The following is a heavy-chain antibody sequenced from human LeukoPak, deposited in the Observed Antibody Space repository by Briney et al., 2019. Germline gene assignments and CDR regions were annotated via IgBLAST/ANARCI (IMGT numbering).Heavy chain of an antibody. V-gene: IGHV3-21*01. D-gene: IGHD3-22*01. CDR1: GFTFSSYS. CDR2: ISSSSYI. CDR3: ARDLIVYYDSSGYLYGMDV. J-gene: IGHJ6*02. Sequence: PGGSLRLSCAASGFTFSSYSMNWVRQAPGKGLEWVSSISSSSYIYYADSVKGRFTISRDNAKNSLYLQMNSLRAEDTAVYYCARDLIVYYDSSGYLYGMDVWGQGTTVTVSS.